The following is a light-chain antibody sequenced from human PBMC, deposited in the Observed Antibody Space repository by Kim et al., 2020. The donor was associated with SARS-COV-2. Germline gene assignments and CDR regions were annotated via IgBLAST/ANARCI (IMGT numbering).Light chain of an antibody. V-gene: IGKV3-20*01. CDR1: QSVSNSQ. CDR3: QQYGSSRT. Sequence: EIVLTQSPGTLSLSTGERATLSCKASQSVSNSQLAWYQKKPGQAPRLLIYGASSRATGIPDRFSGSGSGTDFTLTISRLEPEDFAVYYCQQYGSSRTFGQGTKVEIK. J-gene: IGKJ1*01. CDR2: GAS.